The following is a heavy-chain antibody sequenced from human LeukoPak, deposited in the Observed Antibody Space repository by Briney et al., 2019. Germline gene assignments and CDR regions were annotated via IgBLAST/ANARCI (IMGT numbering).Heavy chain of an antibody. CDR3: ARIVVADFDY. Sequence: SETLSLTCTVSGGSISSYYWSWIRQPPGKGLEWIGGIYSSGSTYYNPSLKSRVTISVDTSKNQSSLKLSSVTAADTAVYYCARIVVADFDYWGQGTLVTVSS. V-gene: IGHV4-59*05. J-gene: IGHJ4*02. D-gene: IGHD3-22*01. CDR2: IYSSGST. CDR1: GGSISSYY.